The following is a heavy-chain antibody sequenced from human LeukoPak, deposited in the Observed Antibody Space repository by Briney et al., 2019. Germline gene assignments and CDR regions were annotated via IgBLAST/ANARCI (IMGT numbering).Heavy chain of an antibody. CDR3: ARDSYYYDSSGYYYGLDY. CDR2: ISSSSSYI. J-gene: IGHJ4*02. V-gene: IGHV3-21*01. CDR1: GFTFSSYS. Sequence: KPGGSLRLYCAASGFTFSSYSMNWVRQAPGKGLEWVSSISSSSSYIYYADSVKGRFTISRDNAKNSLYLQMNSLRAEDTAVYYCARDSYYYDSSGYYYGLDYWGQGTLVTVSS. D-gene: IGHD3-22*01.